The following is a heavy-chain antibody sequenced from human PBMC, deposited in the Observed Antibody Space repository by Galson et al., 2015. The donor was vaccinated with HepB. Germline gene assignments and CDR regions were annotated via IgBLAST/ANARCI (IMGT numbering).Heavy chain of an antibody. CDR3: ARNVVDIVATISSYAFDI. J-gene: IGHJ3*02. V-gene: IGHV4-39*01. D-gene: IGHD5-12*01. Sequence: TLSLTCTVSGGSISSSSYYWGWIRQPPGKGLEWIGSIYYSGSTYYNPSLKSRVTISVDTSKNQFSLKLSSVTAADTAVYYCARNVVDIVATISSYAFDIWGQGTMVTVSS. CDR2: IYYSGST. CDR1: GGSISSSSYY.